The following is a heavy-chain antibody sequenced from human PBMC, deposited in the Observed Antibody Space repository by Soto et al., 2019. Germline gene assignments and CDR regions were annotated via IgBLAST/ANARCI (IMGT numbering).Heavy chain of an antibody. CDR1: GYRFTSYW. D-gene: IGHD3-22*01. J-gene: IGHJ5*02. V-gene: IGHV5-51*01. CDR3: ARKDKSGYFNWFDP. CDR2: IFPSDSDT. Sequence: PGESLKISCRTSGYRFTSYWIAWVRQMSGKGLEWMGIIFPSDSDTRYSPSFQGQVTISADRSTSTVFLQGASLKASDTAVYFCARKDKSGYFNWFDPWGQGTLVTVSS.